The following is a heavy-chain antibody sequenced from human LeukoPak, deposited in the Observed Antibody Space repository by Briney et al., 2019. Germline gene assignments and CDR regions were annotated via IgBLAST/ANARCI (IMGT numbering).Heavy chain of an antibody. CDR2: IKQDGSEE. Sequence: GGSLRLSCAASGFTFSSYWMSWVRQAPGKGLEWVANIKQDGSEEYYVDSVKGRFTISRDNAKNSLYLQMNSLRAEDTAVYYCARDYSGNFRRFDYWGQGTLVTVSS. J-gene: IGHJ4*02. D-gene: IGHD1-26*01. CDR3: ARDYSGNFRRFDY. CDR1: GFTFSSYW. V-gene: IGHV3-7*01.